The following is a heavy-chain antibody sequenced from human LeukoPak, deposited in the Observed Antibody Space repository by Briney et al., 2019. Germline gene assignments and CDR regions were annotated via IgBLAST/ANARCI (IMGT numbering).Heavy chain of an antibody. CDR2: VSSDGSKT. V-gene: IGHV3-30*16. J-gene: IGHJ4*02. Sequence: PGGSLRLSCAVSGFAFNGYTMHWVRQAPGKGLEWVAVVSSDGSKTHHADSVTGRFTVSRDNSGSTLFLQMNSLRAEDTALYYCARGLPFATNVFDCWGQGTLVSVPS. CDR1: GFAFNGYT. D-gene: IGHD2-21*02. CDR3: ARGLPFATNVFDC.